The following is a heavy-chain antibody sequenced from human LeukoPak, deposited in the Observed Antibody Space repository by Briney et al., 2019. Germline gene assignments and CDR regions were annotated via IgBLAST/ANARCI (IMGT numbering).Heavy chain of an antibody. Sequence: GGSLRLSCAASGFVFRNYFMSWVRQAPGKGLEWVASIKNDGSEKYYVDSVKGRFTISRDNSKNTLYLQMNSLRTEDTAVYYCARDLRTGYSYGYLLDYWGQGTLVTVSS. D-gene: IGHD5-18*01. CDR1: GFVFRNYF. CDR2: IKNDGSEK. J-gene: IGHJ4*02. V-gene: IGHV3-7*01. CDR3: ARDLRTGYSYGYLLDY.